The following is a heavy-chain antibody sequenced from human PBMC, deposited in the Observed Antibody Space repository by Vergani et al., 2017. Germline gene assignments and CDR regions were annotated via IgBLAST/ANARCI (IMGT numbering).Heavy chain of an antibody. V-gene: IGHV1-46*02. Sequence: QVQLVQSGAAVKKPGASAKVSCTASGYIFKNYYMHWLRLAPGQGFQWMGVVNFVTGAATSPQKFEGRITMTRDTSTATFYMDLSSLKYEDTAIYYCARSIGDCTGGSCPPYYFDLWGQGTLVTVSS. CDR2: VNFVTGAA. D-gene: IGHD2-15*01. CDR3: ARSIGDCTGGSCPPYYFDL. J-gene: IGHJ4*02. CDR1: GYIFKNYY.